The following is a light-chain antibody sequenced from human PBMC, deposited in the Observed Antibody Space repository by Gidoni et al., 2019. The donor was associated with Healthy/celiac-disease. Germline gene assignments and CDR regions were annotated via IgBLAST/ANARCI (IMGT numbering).Light chain of an antibody. V-gene: IGKV1-39*01. Sequence: DIQMTQSPSSLSASVGDRVTITCRASQSIRSYLNWYQQKPGKAPKLLIYAASSLQSGVPSRFSGSGSGTDFTLTISSLQPEDFATYYCQQSYSTPRTFGHXTKLEIK. CDR1: QSIRSY. CDR2: AAS. J-gene: IGKJ2*01. CDR3: QQSYSTPRT.